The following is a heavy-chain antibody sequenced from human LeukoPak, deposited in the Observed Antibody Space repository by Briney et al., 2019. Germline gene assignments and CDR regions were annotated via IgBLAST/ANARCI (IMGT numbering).Heavy chain of an antibody. D-gene: IGHD3-22*01. CDR1: GGTFSSYA. J-gene: IGHJ4*02. V-gene: IGHV1-69*10. Sequence: GASVRVSCKASGGTFSSYAISWVRQAPGQGGEWMGRIFPILGIANYPHKFHGTVTITAANSTSTAYMEKRTLRYEETGVYYCARXEXARXVTMIVVDPLNDWGQGXLVTVXS. CDR3: ARXEXARXVTMIVVDPLND. CDR2: IFPILGIA.